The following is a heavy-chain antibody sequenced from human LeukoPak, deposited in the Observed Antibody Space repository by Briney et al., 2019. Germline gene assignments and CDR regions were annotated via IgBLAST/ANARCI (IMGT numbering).Heavy chain of an antibody. J-gene: IGHJ6*02. CDR3: TIIQYYYYYGMDV. V-gene: IGHV1-69*05. CDR1: GGTFSSYA. CDR2: IIPIFGTA. D-gene: IGHD3-10*01. Sequence: GASVNVSCKASGGTFSSYAISWVRQAPGQGLEWMGGIIPIFGTANYAQKFQGRVTITTDESTSTAYMELSSLRSEDTAVYYCTIIQYYYYYGMDVWGQGTTVTVSS.